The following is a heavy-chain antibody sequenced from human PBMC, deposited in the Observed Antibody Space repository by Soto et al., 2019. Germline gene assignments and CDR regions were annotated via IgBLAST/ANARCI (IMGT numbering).Heavy chain of an antibody. CDR1: GFTFSNAW. CDR3: TTMQWLLHYYGTDV. J-gene: IGHJ6*02. V-gene: IGHV3-15*07. Sequence: PGGSLRLSCAASGFTFSNAWMNWVRQAPGKGLEWVGRIKSKTDGGTTEYAAPVKVRFTISRDDSKNTLYLQMNSLKTEDTAVYYCTTMQWLLHYYGTDVWGQGTTVTVSS. D-gene: IGHD6-19*01. CDR2: IKSKTDGGTT.